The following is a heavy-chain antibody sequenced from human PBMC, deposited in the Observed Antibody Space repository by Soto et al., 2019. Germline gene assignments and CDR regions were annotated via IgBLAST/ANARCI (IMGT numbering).Heavy chain of an antibody. J-gene: IGHJ4*02. CDR3: ASEKRTMPGSRGYFAY. CDR1: GDSVSSSSVT. V-gene: IGHV6-1*01. CDR2: TYYRSKWYE. Sequence: SQTLSLTCAISGDSVSSSSVTWNWIRQSPSRGLEWLGRTYYRSKWYEDYAISMQGRIIINPDTSKNQLSLQLNSVTPEDTAVYFCASEKRTMPGSRGYFAYWGQGTLVTVSS. D-gene: IGHD2-2*01.